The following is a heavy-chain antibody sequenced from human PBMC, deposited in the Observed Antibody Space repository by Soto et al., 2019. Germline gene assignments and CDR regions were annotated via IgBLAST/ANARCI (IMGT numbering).Heavy chain of an antibody. CDR2: ISAYNGNT. Sequence: ASVKVSCKASGYTFTSYGISWVRQAPGQGLEWMGWISAYNGNTNYAQKLQGRVTMTTDTSTRTAYMELRSLRSDDTAVYYCARTGTHYDFWRGDYGMDVWGQGTTVTVSS. CDR1: GYTFTSYG. V-gene: IGHV1-18*01. J-gene: IGHJ6*02. CDR3: ARTGTHYDFWRGDYGMDV. D-gene: IGHD3-3*01.